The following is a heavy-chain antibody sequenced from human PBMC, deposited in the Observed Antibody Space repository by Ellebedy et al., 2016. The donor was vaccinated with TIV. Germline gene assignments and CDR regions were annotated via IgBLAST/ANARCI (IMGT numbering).Heavy chain of an antibody. CDR2: IYQDGSTQ. D-gene: IGHD4-17*01. J-gene: IGHJ5*02. CDR1: GFSFRSYW. Sequence: PGGSLRLSCVASGFSFRSYWMSWVRQAPGKGLEWVANIYQDGSTQYYVDSVKGRFTISRDNDNKALFLQMNSLRVEDTAVYYCARRGSYGDYAVQINSWFDRWGRGTLVTVSS. CDR3: ARRGSYGDYAVQINSWFDR. V-gene: IGHV3-7*01.